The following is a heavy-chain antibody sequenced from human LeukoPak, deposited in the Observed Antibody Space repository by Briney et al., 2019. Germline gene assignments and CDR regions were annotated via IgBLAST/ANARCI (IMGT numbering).Heavy chain of an antibody. D-gene: IGHD6-19*01. Sequence: SETLSLTCTVSGGSISSGGYYWSWIRQHPGKGLEWIGYIYYSGSTYYNPSLRSRVTISVDTSKNQFSLKLSSVTAADTAVYYCARAEYASGGSEFGYWGQGTLVTVSS. CDR1: GGSISSGGYY. CDR3: ARAEYASGGSEFGY. CDR2: IYYSGST. V-gene: IGHV4-31*03. J-gene: IGHJ4*02.